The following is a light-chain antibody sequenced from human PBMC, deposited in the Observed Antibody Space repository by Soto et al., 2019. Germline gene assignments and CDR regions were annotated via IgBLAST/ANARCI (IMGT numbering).Light chain of an antibody. J-gene: IGKJ4*01. CDR2: DAS. Sequence: VLTQSPAPLSLSPGERATLSCRASKSVSNYLAWYQQRPGQAPRLLIYDASNRATGIPPRFSASGSGTDFTLTISSLEPEDFAVYYCQQRRVWPLTFGGGTKVEIK. CDR3: QQRRVWPLT. CDR1: KSVSNY. V-gene: IGKV3-11*01.